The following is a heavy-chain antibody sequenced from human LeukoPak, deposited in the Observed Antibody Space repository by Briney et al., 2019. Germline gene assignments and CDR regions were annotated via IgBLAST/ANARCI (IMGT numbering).Heavy chain of an antibody. CDR1: GGSFSGYY. J-gene: IGHJ4*02. V-gene: IGHV4-34*01. CDR2: INHSGST. CDR3: ARFLYYGDYA. D-gene: IGHD4-17*01. Sequence: PSETLSLTCAVYGGSFSGYYWSWIRQPPGKGLEWIGEINHSGSTNYNPSLKSRVTISVDTSKNQFSLKLSSVTAADTAVYYCARFLYYGDYARGQGTLVTVSS.